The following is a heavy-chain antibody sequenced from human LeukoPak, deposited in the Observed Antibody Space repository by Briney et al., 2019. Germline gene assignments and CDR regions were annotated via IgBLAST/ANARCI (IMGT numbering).Heavy chain of an antibody. CDR3: ARDTQGGYYYMDV. J-gene: IGHJ6*03. CDR1: GYTFTSYY. V-gene: IGHV1-46*01. D-gene: IGHD3-16*01. Sequence: ASVKVSCKASGYTFTSYYMHWVRQAPGQGLEWVGIISPSGGSTTYAQKFQGRVTMTRDTSTTTVYLELSSLRSEDTAVYYCARDTQGGYYYMDVWGKGTTVTVSS. CDR2: ISPSGGST.